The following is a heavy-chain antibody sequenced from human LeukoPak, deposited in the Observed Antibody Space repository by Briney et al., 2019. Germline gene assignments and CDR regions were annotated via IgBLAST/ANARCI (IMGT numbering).Heavy chain of an antibody. CDR3: ASYGSGSYYYYYGMDV. D-gene: IGHD3-10*01. CDR1: GYTFTSYD. CDR2: MNPNSGNT. V-gene: IGHV1-8*01. Sequence: EASVKVSCKASGYTFTSYDINWVRQATGQGLEWMGWMNPNSGNTGYAQKFQGRVTMTRNTSISTAYMELSSLRSEDTAVYYCASYGSGSYYYYYGMDVWGQGTTVTVSS. J-gene: IGHJ6*02.